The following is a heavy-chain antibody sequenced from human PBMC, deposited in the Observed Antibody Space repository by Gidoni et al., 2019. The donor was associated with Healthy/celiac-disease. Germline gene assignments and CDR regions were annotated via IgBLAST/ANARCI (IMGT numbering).Heavy chain of an antibody. Sequence: EVQLVASGGGLVKPGRSLRLSCAASGFTSSNAWIGWVRQAPGKGLEWVGRIKSKTDGGTTDYAAPVKGRFTISRDDSKNTLYLQMNSLKTEDTAVYYCTTDDGGSYASDAFDIWGQGTMVTVSS. J-gene: IGHJ3*02. V-gene: IGHV3-15*01. CDR1: GFTSSNAW. CDR2: IKSKTDGGTT. CDR3: TTDDGGSYASDAFDI. D-gene: IGHD1-26*01.